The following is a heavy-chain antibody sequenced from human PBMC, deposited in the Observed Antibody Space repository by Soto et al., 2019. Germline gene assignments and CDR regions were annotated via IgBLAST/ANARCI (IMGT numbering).Heavy chain of an antibody. Sequence: QVQLVQSGAEVKKPGSSVKVSCKASGGTFSSYAISWVRQAPGQGLEWMGGIIPIFGTANYAQKFQGRVTITADESTRAAYMELSSLRSEDTAVYYCARAPTLLWFGELLQYFDYWGQGTLVTVSS. CDR1: GGTFSSYA. V-gene: IGHV1-69*01. CDR2: IIPIFGTA. J-gene: IGHJ4*02. CDR3: ARAPTLLWFGELLQYFDY. D-gene: IGHD3-10*01.